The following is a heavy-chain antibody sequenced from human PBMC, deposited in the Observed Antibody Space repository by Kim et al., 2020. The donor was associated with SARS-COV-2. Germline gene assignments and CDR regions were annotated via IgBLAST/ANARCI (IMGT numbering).Heavy chain of an antibody. Sequence: ASVKVSCKASGYTFTSYYMHWVRQAPGQGLEWLGIINPRGGSTRYGQKFQGRVTMTRDTSTSTVYMELSSLRSEDTAVYYCAREIPAARYFDYWGQGTLVTVSS. J-gene: IGHJ4*02. CDR3: AREIPAARYFDY. V-gene: IGHV1-46*01. CDR1: GYTFTSYY. CDR2: INPRGGST. D-gene: IGHD6-13*01.